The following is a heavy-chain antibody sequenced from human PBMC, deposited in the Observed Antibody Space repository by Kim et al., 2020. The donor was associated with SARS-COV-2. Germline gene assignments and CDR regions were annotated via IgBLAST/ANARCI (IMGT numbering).Heavy chain of an antibody. CDR1: GFTLSDHY. D-gene: IGHD6-13*01. V-gene: IGHV3-72*01. CDR3: TRGGSTSPYFYGMDV. CDR2: SRNKDQSYTT. Sequence: GGSLRLSCTVSGFTLSDHYMDWVRQAPGKGLEWVGRSRNKDQSYTTEYAASVRGRFTISRDDSENSLNLQMNSLKTEDTAIYYCTRGGSTSPYFYGMDVWGQGTTVTVSS. J-gene: IGHJ6*02.